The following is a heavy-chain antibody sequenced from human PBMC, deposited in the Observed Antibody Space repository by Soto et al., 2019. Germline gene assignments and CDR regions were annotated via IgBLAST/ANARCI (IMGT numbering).Heavy chain of an antibody. CDR3: ASHGTITGYSYGMDV. CDR1: GGTFSDST. D-gene: IGHD1-1*01. V-gene: IGHV1-69*01. Sequence: QVQLVQSGAELRKPGSSVKVSCKASGGTFSDSTINWVRQATGQRLEWMGGIIPNFDTANYAEKLQGRVMMTADESTSTSFMEVSSLRSEDTAVYYCASHGTITGYSYGMDVWGQGTMVTVSS. J-gene: IGHJ6*02. CDR2: IIPNFDTA.